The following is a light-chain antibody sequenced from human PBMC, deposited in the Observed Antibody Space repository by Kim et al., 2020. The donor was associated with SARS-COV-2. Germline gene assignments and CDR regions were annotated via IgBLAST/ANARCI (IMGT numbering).Light chain of an antibody. CDR1: SGSIASNY. Sequence: FMLTQPHSVSESPGKTVIISCTRSSGSIASNYVQWYQQRPGSAPTTVIYEDNQRPSGVPDRFSGSIDSSSNSASLTISGLKTEDEADYYCQSYDSSNQVFGGGTQLTVL. CDR3: QSYDSSNQV. J-gene: IGLJ2*01. V-gene: IGLV6-57*03. CDR2: EDN.